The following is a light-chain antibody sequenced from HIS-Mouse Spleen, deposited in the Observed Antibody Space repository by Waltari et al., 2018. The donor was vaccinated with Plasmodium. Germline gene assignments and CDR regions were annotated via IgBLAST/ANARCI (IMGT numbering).Light chain of an antibody. V-gene: IGKV1-9*01. CDR2: AAS. CDR1: PSISSY. CDR3: QQLNSYPIT. J-gene: IGKJ5*01. Sequence: DIQLTQSPSFLSASVGDRVTITCRASPSISSYLPWYQQKPGNAPKLLIYAASTLQSGVPSRFSGSGSGTEFTLTISSLQPEDFATYYCQQLNSYPITFGQGTRLEIK.